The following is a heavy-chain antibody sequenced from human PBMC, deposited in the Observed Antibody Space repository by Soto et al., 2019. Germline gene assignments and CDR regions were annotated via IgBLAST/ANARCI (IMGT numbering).Heavy chain of an antibody. CDR1: GYTFTSYA. V-gene: IGHV1-3*01. J-gene: IGHJ4*02. CDR2: INAGNGNT. CDR3: ARDEGPGMVYATPPGY. D-gene: IGHD2-8*01. Sequence: ASVKVSCKASGYTFTSYAMHWVRQAPGQRLEWMGWINAGNGNTKYSQKFQGRVTITRDTSASTAYMELSSLRSEDTAVYYCARDEGPGMVYATPPGYRGQGTLVTVSS.